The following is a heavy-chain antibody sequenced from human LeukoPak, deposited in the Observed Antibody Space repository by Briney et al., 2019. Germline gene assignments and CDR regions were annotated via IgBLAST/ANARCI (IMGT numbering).Heavy chain of an antibody. Sequence: GGSLRLSCVAPAFSLSRYGMQWVRQAPGKGLEWVAFIRYHGRETYYADSVKGRFTISRDNPRNTLFLQMNSLRVEDTAVYYCAKGSGYNSDPWGQGTLVTVSS. CDR2: IRYHGRET. CDR1: AFSLSRYG. D-gene: IGHD5-12*01. J-gene: IGHJ5*02. V-gene: IGHV3-30*02. CDR3: AKGSGYNSDP.